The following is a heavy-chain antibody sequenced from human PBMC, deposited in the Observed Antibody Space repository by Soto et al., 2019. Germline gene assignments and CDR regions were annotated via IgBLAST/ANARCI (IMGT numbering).Heavy chain of an antibody. Sequence: SETLSLTCTVSGGSISSSSYYWGWIRQPPGKGLEWIGSIYYSGSTYYNPSLKSRVTISVDTSKNQFSLKLSSVTAADTAVYYCARHVNPCGQGAFDIWGQGPMVT. CDR3: ARHVNPCGQGAFDI. CDR2: IYYSGST. D-gene: IGHD1-26*01. J-gene: IGHJ3*02. V-gene: IGHV4-39*01. CDR1: GGSISSSSYY.